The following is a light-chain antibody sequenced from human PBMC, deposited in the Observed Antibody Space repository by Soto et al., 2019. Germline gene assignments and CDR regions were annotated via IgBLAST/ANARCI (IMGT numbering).Light chain of an antibody. CDR3: QSYDSSLSCWV. Sequence: QSVLTQPPSVSGAPGQSVTSSCTGSSSNIGAGYDVHWYQQLPGTAPKLLIYGNSNRPSGVPDRFSGSKSGTSASLAITGLQAEDEADYYCQSYDSSLSCWVFGGGTKLTVL. V-gene: IGLV1-40*01. CDR1: SSNIGAGYD. CDR2: GNS. J-gene: IGLJ3*02.